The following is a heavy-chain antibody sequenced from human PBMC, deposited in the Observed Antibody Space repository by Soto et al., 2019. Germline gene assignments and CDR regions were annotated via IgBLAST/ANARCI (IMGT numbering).Heavy chain of an antibody. CDR3: TPLALKYNSDWYPLSD. CDR2: IKRETDGGTI. CDR1: GFTFRNVW. D-gene: IGHD6-19*01. Sequence: EVQLVESGGGLVKPGGSLRLSCAGSGFTFRNVWMNSVRQAPGKGREWVGRIKRETDGGTIDYAAPVKGRFTISRDDSNNTLYLQMNSLKTEDTATYYCTPLALKYNSDWYPLSDWGQGTRVPVSS. V-gene: IGHV3-15*07. J-gene: IGHJ4*02.